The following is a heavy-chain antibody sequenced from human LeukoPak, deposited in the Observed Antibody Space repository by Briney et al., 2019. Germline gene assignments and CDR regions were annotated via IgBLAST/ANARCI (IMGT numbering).Heavy chain of an antibody. CDR2: MNPNSGNT. J-gene: IGHJ4*02. V-gene: IGHV1-8*01. CDR1: GYTFNSYD. D-gene: IGHD3-10*01. Sequence: ASVKVSCKASGYTFNSYDINWVRQATGQGLEWMGWMNPNSGNTGYAQKFQGRVTMTRNTSISTAYMELSSLRSEDTAVYYCARVIRAYYGSGSYAYWSQGTLVTVSS. CDR3: ARVIRAYYGSGSYAY.